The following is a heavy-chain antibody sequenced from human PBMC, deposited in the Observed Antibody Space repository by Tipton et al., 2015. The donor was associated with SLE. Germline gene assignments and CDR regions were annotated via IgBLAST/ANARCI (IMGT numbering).Heavy chain of an antibody. J-gene: IGHJ4*02. CDR1: GYTFTSYG. V-gene: IGHV1-18*01. CDR3: ARGVSESYDFWSGYSLYFDH. Sequence: QVQLVQSGAEVKKPGASVKVSCKASGYTFTSYGITWVRQAPGQGLEWMGWINIYNGNTRYAQNLQGRVTMTTDTSTSTAYMELRSLRSDDTAVYYCARGVSESYDFWSGYSLYFDHWGQGTLVTVSS. CDR2: INIYNGNT. D-gene: IGHD3-3*01.